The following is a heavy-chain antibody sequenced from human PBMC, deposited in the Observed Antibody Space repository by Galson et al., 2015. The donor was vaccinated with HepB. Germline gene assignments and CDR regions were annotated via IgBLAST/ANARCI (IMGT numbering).Heavy chain of an antibody. CDR1: GSTFTGYY. D-gene: IGHD3-22*01. J-gene: IGHJ4*02. V-gene: IGHV1-2*02. CDR3: ARDRYYYDSSAPSR. CDR2: INPNSGGT. Sequence: SVKVSCKASGSTFTGYYMHWVRQAPGQGLEWMGWINPNSGGTNYAQKFQGRVTMTRDTSISTAYMELSRLRSDDTAVYYCARDRYYYDSSAPSRWGQGTLVTVSS.